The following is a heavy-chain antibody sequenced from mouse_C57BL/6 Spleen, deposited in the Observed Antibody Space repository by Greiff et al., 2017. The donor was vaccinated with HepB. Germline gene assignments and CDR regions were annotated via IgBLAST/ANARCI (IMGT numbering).Heavy chain of an antibody. Sequence: QVQLQQSGAELVRPGASVTLSCKASGYTFTDYEMHWVKQTPVHGLEWIGAIDPETGGTAYNQKFKGKAILTADKSSSTAYMVLRSLTSEDSAVYYCTREGYYSNSWFAYWGQGTLVTVSA. V-gene: IGHV1-15*01. CDR2: IDPETGGT. CDR1: GYTFTDYE. J-gene: IGHJ3*01. CDR3: TREGYYSNSWFAY. D-gene: IGHD2-5*01.